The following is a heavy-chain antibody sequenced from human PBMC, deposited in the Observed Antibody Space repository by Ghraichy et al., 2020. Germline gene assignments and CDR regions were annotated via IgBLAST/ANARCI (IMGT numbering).Heavy chain of an antibody. CDR1: GGSISSYY. CDR2: IYYSGST. Sequence: SQTLSLTCTVSGGSISSYYWSWIRQPPGKGLEWIGYIYYSGSTNYNPSLKSRVTISVDTSKNQFSLKLSSVTAADTAVYYCARRAKLMEVWAFDIWGQGTMVTVSS. J-gene: IGHJ3*02. D-gene: IGHD2-8*02. CDR3: ARRAKLMEVWAFDI. V-gene: IGHV4-59*08.